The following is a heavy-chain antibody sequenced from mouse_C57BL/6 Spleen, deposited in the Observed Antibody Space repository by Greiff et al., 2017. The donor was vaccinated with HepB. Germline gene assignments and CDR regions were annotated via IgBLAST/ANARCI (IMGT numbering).Heavy chain of an antibody. D-gene: IGHD2-1*01. J-gene: IGHJ3*01. Sequence: QVQLKESGPGLVQPSQSLSITCTVSGFSLTSYGVHWVRQSPGKGLEWLGVIWSGGSTDYNAAFISRLSISKDNSKSQVFFKMNSLQADDTAIYYCASYYGNYEAWFAYWGQGTLVTVSA. CDR1: GFSLTSYG. V-gene: IGHV2-2*01. CDR2: IWSGGST. CDR3: ASYYGNYEAWFAY.